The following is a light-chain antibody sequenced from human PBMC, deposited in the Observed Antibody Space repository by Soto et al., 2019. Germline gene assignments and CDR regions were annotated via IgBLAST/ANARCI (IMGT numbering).Light chain of an antibody. J-gene: IGLJ3*02. CDR1: RSNIGSNA. CDR3: AAWDDSLNARGV. CDR2: NDN. Sequence: QSVLTQPPSASGTPGQRVTISCSGSRSNIGSNAVSWYQPLPGTAPKLLIYNDNQRPSGVPDRFSASKSGTSASLAISGLQSEDEADYYCAAWDDSLNARGVFGGGTKLTVL. V-gene: IGLV1-44*01.